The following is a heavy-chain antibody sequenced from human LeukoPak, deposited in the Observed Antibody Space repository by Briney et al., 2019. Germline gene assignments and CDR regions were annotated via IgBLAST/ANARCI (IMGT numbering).Heavy chain of an antibody. V-gene: IGHV1-46*01. D-gene: IGHD2-21*02. J-gene: IGHJ4*02. CDR2: INPSAGST. CDR3: ARYCCGDCYHFDY. Sequence: GASVKVSCKASAYTFTNYYIHWVRQAPGQGLEWMGIINPSAGSTNYAQKFQGRVTMTRDTSTSSVYMELSSLRSEDTAVYYCARYCCGDCYHFDYWGQGTLVTVSS. CDR1: AYTFTNYY.